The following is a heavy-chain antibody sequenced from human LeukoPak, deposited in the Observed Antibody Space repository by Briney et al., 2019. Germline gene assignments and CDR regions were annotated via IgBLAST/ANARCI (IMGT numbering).Heavy chain of an antibody. CDR3: SREGPTGEFLVDY. CDR2: ISAYNGNT. Sequence: ASVKVSCKASGYTFTSQGISWVRQAPGQGLEWMGWISAYNGNTNYAQKFQGRVTLTTDTSTSTVYMELRSLRSDDTAVYYCSREGPTGEFLVDYWGQGTLVTVSS. CDR1: GYTFTSQG. V-gene: IGHV1-18*01. J-gene: IGHJ4*02. D-gene: IGHD1-1*01.